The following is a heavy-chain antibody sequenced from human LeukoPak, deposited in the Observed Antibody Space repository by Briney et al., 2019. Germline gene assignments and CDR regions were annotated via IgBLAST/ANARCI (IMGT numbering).Heavy chain of an antibody. CDR1: GGSISSYY. Sequence: PSETLSLTCTVSGGSISSYYWSWIRQPPGKGLEWIGYIYYSGSTNYNPSLKSRVTISVDTSKNRFSLKLSSVTAADTAVYYCAREIAARPYYYYGMDVWGQGTTVTVSS. CDR3: AREIAARPYYYYGMDV. CDR2: IYYSGST. D-gene: IGHD6-6*01. J-gene: IGHJ6*02. V-gene: IGHV4-59*01.